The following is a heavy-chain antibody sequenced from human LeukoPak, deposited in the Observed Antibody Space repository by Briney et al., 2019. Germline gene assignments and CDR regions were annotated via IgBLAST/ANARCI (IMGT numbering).Heavy chain of an antibody. Sequence: PGGSLRLSCAVSGFTFSDHFLDLVRQAPGEGLEWVGRSRNKAKSYTTEYAASVKGRFTISRDDSKNSLYLQMNSLETEDTAVYYCVRVGSVSGSDYLDYWGQGTLVTVSS. D-gene: IGHD6-19*01. J-gene: IGHJ4*02. V-gene: IGHV3-72*01. CDR1: GFTFSDHF. CDR3: VRVGSVSGSDYLDY. CDR2: SRNKAKSYTT.